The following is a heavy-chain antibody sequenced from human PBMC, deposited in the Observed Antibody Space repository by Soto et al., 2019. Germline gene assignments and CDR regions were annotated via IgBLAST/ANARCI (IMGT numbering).Heavy chain of an antibody. V-gene: IGHV2-5*02. Sequence: QITLKESGPTLVKPTQTLTVTCTFSGFSLITSGVGVGWIRQPPGKALEWLALIYWDDDKRFSPSLNTRLTITKANSHNRVVPTMTNNGPVDKATYYCALPTGVLGDLEFFSPPIRFHPWGQGTLVTVSS. CDR2: IYWDDDK. J-gene: IGHJ5*02. CDR1: GFSLITSGVG. CDR3: ALPTGVLGDLEFFSPPIRFHP. D-gene: IGHD3-3*02.